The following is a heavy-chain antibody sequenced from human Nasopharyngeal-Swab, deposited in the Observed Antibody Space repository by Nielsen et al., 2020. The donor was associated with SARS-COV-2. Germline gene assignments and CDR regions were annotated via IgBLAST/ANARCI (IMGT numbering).Heavy chain of an antibody. J-gene: IGHJ4*02. CDR2: IYYSGST. CDR3: ARVHGDYDVYFDY. CDR1: GGSISSGDYY. D-gene: IGHD4-17*01. Sequence: SETLSLTCTVSGGSISSGDYYWSWIRQPPGKGLEWIGYIYYSGSTYYNPSLKSRVTISVDTSKNQFSLKLSSVTAADTAVYYCARVHGDYDVYFDYWGQGTRVTVSS. V-gene: IGHV4-30-4*01.